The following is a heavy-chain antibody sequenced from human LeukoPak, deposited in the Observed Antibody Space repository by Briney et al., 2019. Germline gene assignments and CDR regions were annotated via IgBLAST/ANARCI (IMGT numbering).Heavy chain of an antibody. D-gene: IGHD6-13*01. CDR1: GGTFSGYA. Sequence: ASVKVSCKASGGTFSGYAISWVRQAPGQGLEWMGGIIPIFGTANYAQKFQGRVTITTDESTSTAYMELSSLRSEDTAVYYCASSGPILYSSSWDYYYYYMDVWGKGATVTVSS. V-gene: IGHV1-69*05. CDR3: ASSGPILYSSSWDYYYYYMDV. CDR2: IIPIFGTA. J-gene: IGHJ6*03.